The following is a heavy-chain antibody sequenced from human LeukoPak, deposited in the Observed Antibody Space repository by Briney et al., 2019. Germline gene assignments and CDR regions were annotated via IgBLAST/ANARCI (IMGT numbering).Heavy chain of an antibody. V-gene: IGHV3-30-3*01. CDR3: ARDLTPVTTVTAADY. CDR1: GFTFSSYA. Sequence: GGSLRLSCAASGFTFSSYAMPWVRQAPGKGLEWVAVISYDGSNKYYAGSVKGRFTISRDNSKNTLYLQMNSLRAEDTAVYYCARDLTPVTTVTAADYWGQGTLVTVSS. D-gene: IGHD4-17*01. J-gene: IGHJ4*02. CDR2: ISYDGSNK.